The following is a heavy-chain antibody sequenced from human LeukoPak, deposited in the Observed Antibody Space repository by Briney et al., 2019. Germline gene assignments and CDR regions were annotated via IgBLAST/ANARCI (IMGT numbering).Heavy chain of an antibody. CDR3: ARDRYYYDSSGYHDY. CDR2: INPNSGGT. D-gene: IGHD3-22*01. J-gene: IGHJ4*02. CDR1: GYTFTGYY. Sequence: ASVKVSCKASGYTFTGYYMHWVRQAPGQGLEWMGWINPNSGGTNYAQKFQGRVTMTRDTSISTAYTELSRLRSDDTAVYYCARDRYYYDSSGYHDYWGQGTLVTVSS. V-gene: IGHV1-2*02.